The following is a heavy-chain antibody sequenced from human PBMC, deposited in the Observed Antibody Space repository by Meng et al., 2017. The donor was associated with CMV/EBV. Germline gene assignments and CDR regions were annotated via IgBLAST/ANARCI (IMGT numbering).Heavy chain of an antibody. CDR2: ISSSSSYI. D-gene: IGHD6-13*01. CDR3: ASYSSSWEGY. J-gene: IGHJ4*02. CDR1: GFTLSSYS. V-gene: IGHV3-21*01. Sequence: EVQRVEAGGGLVKPGGSLRLSCAASGFTLSSYSMNWDRQAPGKGLEWVSSISSSSSYIYYADSVKGRFTISRDNAKNSLYLQMNSLRAEDTAVYYCASYSSSWEGYWGQGTLVTVSS.